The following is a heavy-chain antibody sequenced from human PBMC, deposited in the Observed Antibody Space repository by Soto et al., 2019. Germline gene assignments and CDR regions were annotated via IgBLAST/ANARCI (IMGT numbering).Heavy chain of an antibody. D-gene: IGHD4-17*01. V-gene: IGHV1-2*04. CDR2: INPNSGGT. CDR3: ARGNDEYGEYLFDY. CDR1: GYTFTDYY. J-gene: IGHJ4*02. Sequence: GASVKVSCKASGYTFTDYYMHWVRQAPGQGPEWMGWINPNSGGTNFAHKFQGWVTMTRDTSISTGYMEMSRLKSDDTAVYYCARGNDEYGEYLFDYWGQGTLVTVSS.